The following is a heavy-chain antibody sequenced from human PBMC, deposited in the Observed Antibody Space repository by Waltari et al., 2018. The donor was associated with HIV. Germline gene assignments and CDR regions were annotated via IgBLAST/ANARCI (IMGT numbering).Heavy chain of an antibody. Sequence: EVYLVESGGGLVEPGGSLRLSCAASGFNFDDAWMSWVRQAPGKGLEWVGRSKSKSDAGTRHFAAPVKGRFAISRDYSKKIVYLQMSNLKAEDTAVYYCAAGTGRSDFDYWGQGTLVTVSS. CDR1: GFNFDDAW. D-gene: IGHD1-7*01. CDR2: SKSKSDAGTR. CDR3: AAGTGRSDFDY. V-gene: IGHV3-15*05. J-gene: IGHJ4*02.